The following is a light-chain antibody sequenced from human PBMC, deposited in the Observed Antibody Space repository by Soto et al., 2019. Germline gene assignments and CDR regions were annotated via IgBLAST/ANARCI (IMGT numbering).Light chain of an antibody. CDR1: QDIRTW. CDR2: GAS. Sequence: DIQMTQSPSSVSASVGDRVTISCRASQDIRTWLGWYQQKPGKAPKLLIYGASSLQSGVPSRFSGSGFGTDFTLTIATLQPEDFATYYCQQADSFPWTFGQGTRVEIK. J-gene: IGKJ1*01. CDR3: QQADSFPWT. V-gene: IGKV1-12*01.